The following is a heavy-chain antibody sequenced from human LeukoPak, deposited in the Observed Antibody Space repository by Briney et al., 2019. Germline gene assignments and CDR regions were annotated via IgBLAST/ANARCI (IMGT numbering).Heavy chain of an antibody. CDR1: GFTFSNYG. D-gene: IGHD2-2*01. CDR2: VRYDETTK. J-gene: IGHJ4*02. CDR3: AKDVPSAYFDY. V-gene: IGHV3-30*02. Sequence: GGSLRLSCAASGFTFSNYGMHWVRQAPGKGLEWVAFVRYDETTKFYADSVKGRFTILRDNSKTTLYLQMNSLRAEDTAVYYCAKDVPSAYFDYWGQGTLVTVSS.